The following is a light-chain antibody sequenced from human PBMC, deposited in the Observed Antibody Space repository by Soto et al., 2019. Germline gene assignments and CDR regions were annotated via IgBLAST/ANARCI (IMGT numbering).Light chain of an antibody. J-gene: IGKJ1*01. V-gene: IGKV1-5*01. Sequence: DIQITQSPSTLSGSVGDRVTITCRASQSISNWLAWYQQKPGTAPKLLIYHASTLESGVPSRFSGSGSGTEITLSISSLQPDDFATYYSQHYNSYSEAFGQGTKVDIK. CDR2: HAS. CDR1: QSISNW. CDR3: QHYNSYSEA.